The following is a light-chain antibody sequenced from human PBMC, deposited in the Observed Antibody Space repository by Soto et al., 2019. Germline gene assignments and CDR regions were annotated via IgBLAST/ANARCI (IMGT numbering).Light chain of an antibody. CDR3: LQDYNFPRT. CDR2: DAV. J-gene: IGKJ3*01. CDR1: QGIRSD. V-gene: IGKV1-6*02. Sequence: AIQLTQSPSSLSASVGDRVTITCRASQGIRSDVAWYQHKPGKAPKLLIYDAVTLQHGVPSRFSGGGSGSAFSLTTSSRQPADFATYYCLQDYNFPRTFGPGTKVDI.